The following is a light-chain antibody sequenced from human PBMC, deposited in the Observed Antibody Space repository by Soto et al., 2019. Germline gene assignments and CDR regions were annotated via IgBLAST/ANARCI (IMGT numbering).Light chain of an antibody. CDR1: QSISSW. CDR3: QQYNSYPYT. V-gene: IGKV1-5*01. Sequence: DIQMTQSPSTLSASVGDRVTITCRASQSISSWLAWYQQKQGKAPKLLIYDASSLESGIPSRYSGSGSGTEFTLTISSLQPDDFVTYYCQQYNSYPYTFGQGTKLEIK. CDR2: DAS. J-gene: IGKJ2*01.